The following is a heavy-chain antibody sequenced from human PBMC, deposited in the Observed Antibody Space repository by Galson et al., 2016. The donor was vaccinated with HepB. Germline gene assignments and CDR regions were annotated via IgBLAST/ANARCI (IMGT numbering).Heavy chain of an antibody. CDR2: VSYDGYSK. D-gene: IGHD3-10*01. V-gene: IGHV3-30*18. Sequence: LRLSCAASGFFFSNYGMHWVRQAPGKGLAWVAVVSYDGYSKYYADSVKGRFTISRDNSKTTMYLQMNSLRVEDTAVYYCAKDVYTSGSEYGMDVWGQGTMVTVSS. J-gene: IGHJ6*02. CDR1: GFFFSNYG. CDR3: AKDVYTSGSEYGMDV.